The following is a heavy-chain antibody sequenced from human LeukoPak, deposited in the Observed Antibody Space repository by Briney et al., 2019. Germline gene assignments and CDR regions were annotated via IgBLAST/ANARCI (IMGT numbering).Heavy chain of an antibody. J-gene: IGHJ3*01. D-gene: IGHD4-23*01. CDR1: RFTFTDYW. CDR2: IKQDGSEK. V-gene: IGHV3-7*01. CDR3: AGERWDTNSKAFDV. Sequence: GGSLRLSCAASRFTFTDYWMSWVRQAPGKGLEWVANIKQDGSEKYYVDSVKGRFTISRDNAKNSLYLQMNSLRAEDTAVYYCAGERWDTNSKAFDVWGQGTMVTVSS.